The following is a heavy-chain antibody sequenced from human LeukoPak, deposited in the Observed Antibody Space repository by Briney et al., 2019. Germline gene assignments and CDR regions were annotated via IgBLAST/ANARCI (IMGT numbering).Heavy chain of an antibody. J-gene: IGHJ6*02. V-gene: IGHV1-8*01. CDR2: MNPNSGNT. D-gene: IGHD2-15*01. CDR1: GYTFTSYD. CDR3: ARGPAATGFFDYYYYYGMDV. Sequence: ASVNLSCTASGYTFTSYDINWVRQATGQGLEWMGWMNPNSGNTGYAQKLRGRVTMTRNTSISTAYMELSSLRSDDTAVYYCARGPAATGFFDYYYYYGMDVWGQGTTVTVSS.